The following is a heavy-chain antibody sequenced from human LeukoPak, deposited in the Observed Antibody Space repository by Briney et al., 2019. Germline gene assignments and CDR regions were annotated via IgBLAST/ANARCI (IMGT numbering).Heavy chain of an antibody. V-gene: IGHV3-48*04. CDR3: VRRPEAGDN. CDR2: ISSTTNST. D-gene: IGHD6-13*01. CDR1: GFTFSAYS. Sequence: PGGSLRLSCAASGFTFSAYSMNWVRQAPGKGLEWISYISSTTNSTYYADSVKGRFTISRDNAKSSLYLQMNNLRAEDTAVYYCVRRPEAGDNWGQGTLVTVTS. J-gene: IGHJ4*02.